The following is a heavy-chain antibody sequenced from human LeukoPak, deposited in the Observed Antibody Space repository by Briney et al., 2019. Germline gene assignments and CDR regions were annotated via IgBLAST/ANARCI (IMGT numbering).Heavy chain of an antibody. V-gene: IGHV1-2*02. CDR3: ARRYFVSGSYYTDY. D-gene: IGHD3-10*01. J-gene: IGHJ4*02. CDR2: INPNSGGT. Sequence: ASVNVPCKAAGYTFTGYYMHWVRQAPGQGLEWMGWINPNSGGTNYAQKFQGRVTMTRVTSITTAYMELSRLRSDDTAVYYCARRYFVSGSYYTDYWGQGTLVTVSS. CDR1: GYTFTGYY.